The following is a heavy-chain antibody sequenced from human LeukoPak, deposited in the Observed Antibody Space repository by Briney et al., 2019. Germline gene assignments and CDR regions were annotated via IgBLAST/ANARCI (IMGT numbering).Heavy chain of an antibody. CDR2: INHSGST. D-gene: IGHD3-10*01. CDR1: GGSFSGYY. V-gene: IGHV4-34*01. J-gene: IGHJ4*02. Sequence: PSETLSLTCAVYGGSFSGYYWSWIRQPPGKGLEWIGEINHSGSTNYNPSLKSRVTISVDTSKNQFSLKLSSVTAADTAVYYCARTGGYSGSFDYWGQGTLVTVSS. CDR3: ARTGGYSGSFDY.